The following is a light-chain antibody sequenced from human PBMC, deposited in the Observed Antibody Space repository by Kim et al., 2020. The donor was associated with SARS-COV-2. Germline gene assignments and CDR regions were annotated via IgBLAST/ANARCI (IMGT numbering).Light chain of an antibody. V-gene: IGKV1-27*01. J-gene: IGKJ1*01. Sequence: AAVGDRVTITCRASQGISNYLAWYQQKPGKVPKLLIYAASALQSGVPSRFSGSGSGTDFTLTITSLQPEDVAAYYCQQCKSAPWTFGQGTKVDIK. CDR3: QQCKSAPWT. CDR2: AAS. CDR1: QGISNY.